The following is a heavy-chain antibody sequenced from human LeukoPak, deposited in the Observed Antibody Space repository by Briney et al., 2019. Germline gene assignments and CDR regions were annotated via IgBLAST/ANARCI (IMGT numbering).Heavy chain of an antibody. V-gene: IGHV4-59*01. CDR3: AREGDKGVLDY. D-gene: IGHD3-16*01. J-gene: IGHJ4*02. Sequence: PSETLSLTCTVSGGSISSYYWSWIRQPPGKGLEWIGYIYYSGSTNYNPSLKSRVTISVDTSKNQFPLKLSSVTAADTAVYYCAREGDKGVLDYWGQGTLVTVSS. CDR1: GGSISSYY. CDR2: IYYSGST.